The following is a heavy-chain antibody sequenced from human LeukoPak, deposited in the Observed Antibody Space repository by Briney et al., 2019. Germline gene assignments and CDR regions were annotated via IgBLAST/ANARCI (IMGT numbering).Heavy chain of an antibody. Sequence: GGSLRLSCAASRFTFSSYWMHWVRQAPGKGLEWVSYISYSSRTTYYADSVKGRFTISRDNVKNSLYLQMNSLRAEDTAVYYCARDYGDYGASDYWGQGTLVTVSS. V-gene: IGHV3-48*01. CDR2: ISYSSRTT. D-gene: IGHD4-17*01. CDR3: ARDYGDYGASDY. J-gene: IGHJ4*02. CDR1: RFTFSSYW.